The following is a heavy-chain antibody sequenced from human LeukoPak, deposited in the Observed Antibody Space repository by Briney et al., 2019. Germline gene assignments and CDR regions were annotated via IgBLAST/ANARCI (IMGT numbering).Heavy chain of an antibody. D-gene: IGHD3-22*01. J-gene: IGHJ3*02. CDR1: GYSIISGYY. CDR2: IYHSEST. Sequence: PSETLSLTCTVSGYSIISGYYWGCIRQPPGKGLEWIGSIYHSESTYHNWALKCRVTISLDRSKNQFSLQLSSVTAADTALYYCARVYDPYYESTRGPFDIWGQGTMVIVSS. CDR3: ARVYDPYYESTRGPFDI. V-gene: IGHV4-38-2*02.